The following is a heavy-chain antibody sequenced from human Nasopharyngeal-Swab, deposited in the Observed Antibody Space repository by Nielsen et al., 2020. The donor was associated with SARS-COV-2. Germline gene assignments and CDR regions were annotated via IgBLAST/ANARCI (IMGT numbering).Heavy chain of an antibody. V-gene: IGHV5-10-1*01. Sequence: GESLKISCEGSGYSFSNYWISWVRQVPGKGLEWMGKVDPSDSYTDYSPSLRGHVTISVARSISTAYLQWSSLKASDTAMYYCARQYQNYFGSGDYHGAFDIWGQGTMVTVSS. CDR2: VDPSDSYT. CDR1: GYSFSNYW. CDR3: ARQYQNYFGSGDYHGAFDI. J-gene: IGHJ3*02. D-gene: IGHD3-10*01.